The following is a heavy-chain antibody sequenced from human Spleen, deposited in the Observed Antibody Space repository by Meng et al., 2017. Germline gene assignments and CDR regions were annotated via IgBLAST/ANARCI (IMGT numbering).Heavy chain of an antibody. V-gene: IGHV5-51*01. Sequence: GGSLRLSCKASGYSFTSFWIGWVRQMPGKGLEWMGIIYPGDSDTRYSPSFQGQVTISADKSISTAYLQWSSLKASDTAIYYCARRYYYDSSGYYWYFDLWGRGTLVTVSS. CDR2: IYPGDSDT. CDR1: GYSFTSFW. CDR3: ARRYYYDSSGYYWYFDL. D-gene: IGHD3-22*01. J-gene: IGHJ2*01.